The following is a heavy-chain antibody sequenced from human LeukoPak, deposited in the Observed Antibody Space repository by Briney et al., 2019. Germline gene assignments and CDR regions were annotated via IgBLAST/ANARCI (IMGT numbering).Heavy chain of an antibody. CDR2: ININGGST. V-gene: IGHV3-64*01. D-gene: IGHD3-10*01. J-gene: IGHJ4*02. CDR1: GFTFSIYP. CDR3: AKDYGSGSYCFDY. Sequence: GGSLRLSCAASGFTFSIYPMHWVRQAPGKGLEYVSGININGGSTYYANSVKGRFTISRDNSNNTLFLQMGSLRAEDMAVYYCAKDYGSGSYCFDYWGQGTLVPVSS.